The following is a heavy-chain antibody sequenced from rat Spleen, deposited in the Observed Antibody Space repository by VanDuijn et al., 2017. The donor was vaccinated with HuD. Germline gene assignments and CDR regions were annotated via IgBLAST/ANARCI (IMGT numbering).Heavy chain of an antibody. CDR2: ISPSGGST. Sequence: EVQLVESGGGLVQPGRSLKLSCAASGFTFSNYDMAWVRQAPTKGLEWVASISPSGGSTYYRDSVKGRFTVSRDNAKSTLYLQMDSLRSEDTATYYCVKDRGEYNNLFDYWGQGVMVTVSS. D-gene: IGHD1-10*01. J-gene: IGHJ2*01. CDR3: VKDRGEYNNLFDY. CDR1: GFTFSNYD. V-gene: IGHV5-27*01.